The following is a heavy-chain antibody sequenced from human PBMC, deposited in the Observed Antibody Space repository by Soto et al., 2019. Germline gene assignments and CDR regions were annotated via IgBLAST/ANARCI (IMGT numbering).Heavy chain of an antibody. Sequence: EEQLVESGGGLVRPGGSLRLSCAASGFAFGSHWMSWVRQAPGQGLEWVAHTNPDGRGTFYMDSVKGRFTISRDDAKYSVYLQMNSLRVEDTAVYFCARAPYASGDLWGRGTLVAVSS. CDR3: ARAPYASGDL. J-gene: IGHJ2*01. V-gene: IGHV3-7*03. D-gene: IGHD2-2*01. CDR2: TNPDGRGT. CDR1: GFAFGSHW.